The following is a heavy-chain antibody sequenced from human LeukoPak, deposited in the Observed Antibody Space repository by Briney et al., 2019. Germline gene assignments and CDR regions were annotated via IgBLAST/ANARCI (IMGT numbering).Heavy chain of an antibody. CDR2: INHSGST. Sequence: GSLRLSCVASRFTFNTYAVNWVRQAPGKGLEWIGEINHSGSTNYNPSLKSRVTISVDTSKNQFSLKLSSVTAADTAVYYCARGYSRQLGGLNWFDPWGQGTLVTVSS. V-gene: IGHV4-34*01. CDR3: ARGYSRQLGGLNWFDP. CDR1: RFTFNTYA. J-gene: IGHJ5*02. D-gene: IGHD6-6*01.